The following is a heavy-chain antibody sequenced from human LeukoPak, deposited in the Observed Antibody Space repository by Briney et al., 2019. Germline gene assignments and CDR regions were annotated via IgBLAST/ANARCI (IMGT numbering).Heavy chain of an antibody. D-gene: IGHD3-10*01. CDR3: ARGVYTAYYYGSGSYLFDY. CDR2: INSDGSST. J-gene: IGHJ4*02. CDR1: GFTFSSYW. V-gene: IGHV3-74*01. Sequence: GGSLRLSCAASGFTFSSYWMHWVRQAPGKGLVWVSRINSDGSSTSYADSVKGRFTISRDNAKNSLYLQMNSLRAEDTALYYCARGVYTAYYYGSGSYLFDYWGQGTLVTVSS.